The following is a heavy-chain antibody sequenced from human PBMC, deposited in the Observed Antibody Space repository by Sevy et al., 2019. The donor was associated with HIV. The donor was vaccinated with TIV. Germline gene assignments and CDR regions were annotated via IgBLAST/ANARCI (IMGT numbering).Heavy chain of an antibody. J-gene: IGHJ4*02. V-gene: IGHV3-23*01. CDR2: LSFGCGRI. CDR1: GFNFNIYS. D-gene: IGHD2-8*01. Sequence: GGSLRLSCVASGFNFNIYSMSWVRQAPGKGLEWVSTLSFGCGRINHADSVQGRFTMSRDDSKKTVYLEMNSLRADDTAVYSCAREGCTRPHDHWGQGTLVTVSS. CDR3: AREGCTRPHDH.